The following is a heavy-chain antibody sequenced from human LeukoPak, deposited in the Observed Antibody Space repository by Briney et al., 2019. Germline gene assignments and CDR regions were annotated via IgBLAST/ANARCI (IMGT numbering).Heavy chain of an antibody. D-gene: IGHD3-3*01. CDR1: GYTFTSYY. CDR2: INPSGGST. Sequence: ASVKVSCKASGYTFTSYYMHWVRQAPGQGLEWMGIINPSGGSTSYAQKFQGRVTMTRDTSTSTVYMELSSLRSEDTAVYYCARTHYDFWSGPRSGWSDPWGQGTLVTVSS. V-gene: IGHV1-46*01. CDR3: ARTHYDFWSGPRSGWSDP. J-gene: IGHJ5*02.